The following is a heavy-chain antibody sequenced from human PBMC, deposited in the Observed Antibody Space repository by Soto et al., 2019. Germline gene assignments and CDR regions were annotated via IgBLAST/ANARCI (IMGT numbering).Heavy chain of an antibody. CDR3: ARQQYTVVTAFDV. D-gene: IGHD2-15*01. CDR2: VSYSGKT. V-gene: IGHV4-59*07. Sequence: QVQLQESGPGLVKTSDTLSLTCTVSGGSITPYYWSWIRQPPGEGLEWIGYVSYSGKTGYNPSLKSRVSMSIDTSKNEFPLKLTSLTAADAATYYCARQQYTVVTAFDVWGQGTTVAVSS. J-gene: IGHJ3*01. CDR1: GGSITPYY.